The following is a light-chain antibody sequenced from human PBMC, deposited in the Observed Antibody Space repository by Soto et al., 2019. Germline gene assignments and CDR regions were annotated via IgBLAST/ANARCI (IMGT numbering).Light chain of an antibody. V-gene: IGLV2-11*01. CDR1: SSDVGGYDF. CDR2: DVS. Sequence: QSALTQPRSVSGSPGQSVTISCTGTSSDVGGYDFVTWYQQYPGKAPKLMIYDVSKRPSGVPDRFSGSKSDNTASLTISGLQAEDEADYYCCSYAGSYSFAVFGGGTKLTVL. CDR3: CSYAGSYSFAV. J-gene: IGLJ2*01.